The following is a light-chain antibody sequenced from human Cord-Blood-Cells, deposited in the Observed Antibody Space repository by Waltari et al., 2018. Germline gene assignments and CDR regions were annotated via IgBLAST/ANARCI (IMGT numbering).Light chain of an antibody. CDR2: KDS. Sequence: SYELTQPPPVSVSPGQTARLTCSGDALPQQYAYWYQQKPGQAPVLVIYKDSERPSGIPERFSGSSSGTTVTLTISGVQAEDEADYYCQSADSSGTWVFGGGTKLTVL. J-gene: IGLJ3*02. CDR3: QSADSSGTWV. CDR1: ALPQQY. V-gene: IGLV3-25*02.